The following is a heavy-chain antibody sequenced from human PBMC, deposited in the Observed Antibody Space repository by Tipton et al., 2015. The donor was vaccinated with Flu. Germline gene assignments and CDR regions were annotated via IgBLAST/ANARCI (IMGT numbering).Heavy chain of an antibody. CDR1: GDTMRSDYF. V-gene: IGHV4-38-2*02. D-gene: IGHD3-22*01. CDR3: ARDRDDKSGEDGYHDRSRGLDY. CDR2: IHYSGSP. Sequence: GLVKPSETLSLTCTVSGDTMRSDYFWGWIRQAPGKGLEWIGNIHYSGSPHYDPSLKSRVTISVDTSKNQLSLRLSSVTAADTAVYYCARDRDDKSGEDGYHDRSRGLDYLGQGIPVTVSS. J-gene: IGHJ4*02.